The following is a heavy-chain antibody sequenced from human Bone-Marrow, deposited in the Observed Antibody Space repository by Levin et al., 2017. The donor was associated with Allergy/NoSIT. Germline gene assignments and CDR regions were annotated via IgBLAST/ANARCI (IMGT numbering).Heavy chain of an antibody. CDR2: INPDSGDT. V-gene: IGHV1-2*02. CDR3: SATYYYGMDV. CDR1: GYSFKYYY. Sequence: PGESLKISCKASGYSFKYYYIHWVRQAPGQGLEWMGWINPDSGDTNYAPKFQARVTMTRDTSITTAYMELRRLTYDDTAVYFCSATYYYGMDVWGRGTTVTVS. J-gene: IGHJ6*02.